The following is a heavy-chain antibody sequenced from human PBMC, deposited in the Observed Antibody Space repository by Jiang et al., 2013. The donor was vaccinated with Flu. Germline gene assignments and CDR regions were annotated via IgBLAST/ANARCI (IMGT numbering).Heavy chain of an antibody. CDR2: IRKDGSNK. V-gene: IGHV3-30*02. CDR1: GFTFSTYG. J-gene: IGHJ4*02. Sequence: VQLVESGGGVVQPGGSLRPSCAASGFTFSTYGMHWVRQAPGKGLEWVAFIRKDGSNKFYADSVKGRFTISRDNSWNTLYLQMNSLRAEDTAVYYCAKDIYRWETIEYWGQGTLVTVSS. CDR3: AKDIYRWETIEY. D-gene: IGHD1-26*01.